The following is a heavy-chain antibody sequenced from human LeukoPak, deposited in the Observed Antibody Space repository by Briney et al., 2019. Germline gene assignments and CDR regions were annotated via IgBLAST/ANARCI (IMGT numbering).Heavy chain of an antibody. CDR3: ARGLQYQLLKALGYYYMDV. Sequence: SVKVSCKASGGTFSSYAISWVRQAPGQGLEWMGRIIPILGIANYAQKFQGRVTITTDESTSTAYMELSSLTSDDTAVYYCARGLQYQLLKALGYYYMDVWGEGTTVTVSS. J-gene: IGHJ6*03. CDR1: GGTFSSYA. V-gene: IGHV1-69*04. D-gene: IGHD2-2*01. CDR2: IIPILGIA.